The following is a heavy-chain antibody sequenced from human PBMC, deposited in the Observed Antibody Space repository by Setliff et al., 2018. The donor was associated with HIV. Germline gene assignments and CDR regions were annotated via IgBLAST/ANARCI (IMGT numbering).Heavy chain of an antibody. J-gene: IGHJ4*02. CDR3: ARDPGSSSFDY. V-gene: IGHV3-7*03. CDR2: IKEDGSVT. D-gene: IGHD6-19*01. Sequence: GGSLRLSCVASGFTFSRYWMSLFRQAPGKGLEFVANIKEDGSVTNYVDSVKGRFTISRDNAKNLVFLQMSSLRAVDTAAYYCARDPGSSSFDYWGQGTPVTVSS. CDR1: GFTFSRYW.